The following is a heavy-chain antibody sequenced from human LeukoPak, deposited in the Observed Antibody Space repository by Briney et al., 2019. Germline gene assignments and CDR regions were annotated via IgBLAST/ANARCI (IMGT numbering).Heavy chain of an antibody. Sequence: SETVSLTCGVSGGSITSTNWWSWVRQPPGQGLEWIGEVSLSGLTNYNPSLSSRVIMALDTSKNHLSLHLTSVTAADTAVYYCSRENGAFSPFGYWGQGYLVTVLS. CDR1: GGSITSTNW. D-gene: IGHD2-8*01. CDR2: VSLSGLT. J-gene: IGHJ4*02. V-gene: IGHV4-4*02. CDR3: SRENGAFSPFGY.